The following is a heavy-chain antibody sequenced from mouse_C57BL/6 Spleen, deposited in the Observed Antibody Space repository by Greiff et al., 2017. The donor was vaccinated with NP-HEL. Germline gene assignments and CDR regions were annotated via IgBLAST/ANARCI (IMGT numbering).Heavy chain of an antibody. D-gene: IGHD1-1*01. CDR2: IHPNSGST. J-gene: IGHJ1*03. CDR1: GYTFTSYW. CDR3: APYYYGSSPTEYFDV. Sequence: VQLQQSGAELVKPGASVKLSCKASGYTFTSYWMHWVKQRPGQGLEWIGMIHPNSGSTNYNEKFKSKATLTVDKSSSTAYMQLSSLTSEDSAVYYCAPYYYGSSPTEYFDVWGTGTTVTVSS. V-gene: IGHV1-64*01.